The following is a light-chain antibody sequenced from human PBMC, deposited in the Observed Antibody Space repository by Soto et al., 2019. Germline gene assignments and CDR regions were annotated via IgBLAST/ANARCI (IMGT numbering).Light chain of an antibody. Sequence: AIQMTQSPSSLSASVGDRVTITCRASQDIRTDLGWYQQKPGKAPKVLIYAASSLQSEVPSRFRGSGSGTDFALTVISLQPEDFVSYCCLLVYIYPWPFRQGTQGEIK. CDR1: QDIRTD. CDR2: AAS. CDR3: LLVYIYPWP. V-gene: IGKV1-6*01. J-gene: IGKJ1*01.